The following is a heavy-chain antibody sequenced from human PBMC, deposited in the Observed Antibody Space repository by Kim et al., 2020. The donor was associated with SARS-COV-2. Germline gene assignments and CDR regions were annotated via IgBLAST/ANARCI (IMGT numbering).Heavy chain of an antibody. Sequence: KGRVTISRDNSKNTLYLQMNSLRPEDTAVYYCAKSGTTMVQFFYYYGMDVWGQGTTVTVSS. CDR3: AKSGTTMVQFFYYYGMDV. D-gene: IGHD3-10*01. V-gene: IGHV3-30*02. J-gene: IGHJ6*02.